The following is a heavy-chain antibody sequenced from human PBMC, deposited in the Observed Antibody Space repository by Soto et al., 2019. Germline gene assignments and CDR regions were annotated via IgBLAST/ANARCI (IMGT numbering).Heavy chain of an antibody. Sequence: EVQLVESGGGLVQPGGSLRLSCAASGFTFSSYWTHWVRQAPGKGLVWVSRINSDGSSTSYADSVKGRFTISRDNAKNTLYLQMNSLRAEDTAVYYCAREMRGSGYCSGGSCWGDAFDIWGQGTMVTVSS. CDR2: INSDGSST. CDR3: AREMRGSGYCSGGSCWGDAFDI. V-gene: IGHV3-74*01. CDR1: GFTFSSYW. D-gene: IGHD2-15*01. J-gene: IGHJ3*02.